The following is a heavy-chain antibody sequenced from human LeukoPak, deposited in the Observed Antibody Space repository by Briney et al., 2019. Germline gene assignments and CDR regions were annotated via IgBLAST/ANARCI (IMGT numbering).Heavy chain of an antibody. V-gene: IGHV3-11*01. CDR3: ARDSSVAAAGDDAFDI. D-gene: IGHD6-13*01. CDR1: GFTFSDYY. Sequence: PGGSLRLSCAASGFTFSDYYMSWIRQAPGKGLEWVSHISSSGSTIYYADSVKGRFTISRDNAKNSLYLQMNSLRAEDTAVYYCARDSSVAAAGDDAFDIWGQGTMVTVSS. CDR2: ISSSGSTI. J-gene: IGHJ3*02.